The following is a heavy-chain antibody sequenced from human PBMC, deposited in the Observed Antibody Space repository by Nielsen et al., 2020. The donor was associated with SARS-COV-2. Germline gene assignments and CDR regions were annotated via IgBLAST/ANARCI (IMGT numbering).Heavy chain of an antibody. J-gene: IGHJ4*02. CDR2: IYPGDSDT. CDR3: ARTHYRGYSGYAPPYYFDY. V-gene: IGHV5-51*01. D-gene: IGHD5-12*01. Sequence: VRQMPEKGLEWMGIIYPGDSDTRYSPSFQGQVTISADKSISTAYLQWSSLKASDTAMYYCARTHYRGYSGYAPPYYFDYWGQGTLVTVSS.